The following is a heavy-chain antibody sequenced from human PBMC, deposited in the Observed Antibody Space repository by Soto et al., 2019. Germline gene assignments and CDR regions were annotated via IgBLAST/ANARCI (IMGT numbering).Heavy chain of an antibody. Sequence: QLQLQESGPGLVKPSETLSLTCIVSGGSISSSGYYWGWVRQPPGKGLEWIGSIDYSGSTYFNPSLKSRVTIFVETSKNQFSLRLTSMTAADTAVYYCARDRGNWRIGSWGQGTLVTVSS. CDR2: IDYSGST. J-gene: IGHJ4*02. D-gene: IGHD1-1*01. CDR3: ARDRGNWRIGS. CDR1: GGSISSSGYY. V-gene: IGHV4-39*02.